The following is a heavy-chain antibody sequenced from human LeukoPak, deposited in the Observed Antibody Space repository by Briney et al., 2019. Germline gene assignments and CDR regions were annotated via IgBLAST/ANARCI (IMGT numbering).Heavy chain of an antibody. J-gene: IGHJ4*02. CDR1: GFTFSSYE. CDR2: ISSSGKTI. Sequence: GGSLRLSCEASGFTFSSYEMNWVRQAPGKGLEWVSYISSSGKTIYYADSTKGRFTVSRDNAKNSLYLQMNSLRAEDTAVYYCATTSIAAAVPGCFDYWGQGTLVTVSS. D-gene: IGHD6-13*01. CDR3: ATTSIAAAVPGCFDY. V-gene: IGHV3-48*03.